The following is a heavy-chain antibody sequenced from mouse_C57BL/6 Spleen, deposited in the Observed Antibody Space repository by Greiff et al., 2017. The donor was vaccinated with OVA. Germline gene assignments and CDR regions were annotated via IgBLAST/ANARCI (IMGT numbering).Heavy chain of an antibody. J-gene: IGHJ4*01. D-gene: IGHD1-1*01. Sequence: VQLQQPGAELVKPGASVKLSCKASGYTFTSYWMHWVKQRPGQGLEWIGMIHPNSGSTNYNEKFKSKATLTVDKSSSTAYMQLSSLTSEDSAVYYCARYYYGSSYAAMDYWGQGTSVTVSS. CDR1: GYTFTSYW. V-gene: IGHV1-64*01. CDR3: ARYYYGSSYAAMDY. CDR2: IHPNSGST.